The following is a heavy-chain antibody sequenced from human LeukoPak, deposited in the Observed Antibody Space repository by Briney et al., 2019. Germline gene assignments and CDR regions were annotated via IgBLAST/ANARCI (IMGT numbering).Heavy chain of an antibody. CDR1: GGSISSYY. CDR3: ARDGVFGTFDP. D-gene: IGHD3-10*01. CDR2: IYNSGST. Sequence: SETLSLTCTVSGGSISSYYWSWIRQPPGKGLEWIGYIYNSGSTNYNPSLKSRVTISVDTSKNQFSLKLRSVTAADTAVYYCARDGVFGTFDPWGQGTLVTVSS. V-gene: IGHV4-59*01. J-gene: IGHJ5*02.